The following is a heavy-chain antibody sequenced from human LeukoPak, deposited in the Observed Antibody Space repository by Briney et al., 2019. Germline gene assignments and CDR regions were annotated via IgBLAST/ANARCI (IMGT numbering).Heavy chain of an antibody. J-gene: IGHJ4*02. D-gene: IGHD2-2*01. V-gene: IGHV5-51*01. Sequence: GEALEISCQGSGYSFTNSWIGWVRQVPGKGLECMGIIYPADSDTRYSPSFQGHVTISADKSISTAYLQWSSLRASDTAMYYCATISSNSFDNWGQGTLVTVSS. CDR3: ATISSNSFDN. CDR2: IYPADSDT. CDR1: GYSFTNSW.